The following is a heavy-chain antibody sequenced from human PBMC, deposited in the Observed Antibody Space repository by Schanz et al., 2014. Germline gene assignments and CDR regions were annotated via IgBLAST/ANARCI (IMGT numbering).Heavy chain of an antibody. CDR3: ARELRLEYYFDY. CDR2: INPNSGGT. D-gene: IGHD4-17*01. J-gene: IGHJ4*02. Sequence: QVQLLQSGAEVKKPGASVKVSCKASGYTFTGYYMHWVRQTPGQGLEWMGRINPNSGGTNYAQKFQGRVTMTRDTSISTAYMELSSLRSDATAVYYCARELRLEYYFDYGGQGTQVTVSS. V-gene: IGHV1-2*02. CDR1: GYTFTGYY.